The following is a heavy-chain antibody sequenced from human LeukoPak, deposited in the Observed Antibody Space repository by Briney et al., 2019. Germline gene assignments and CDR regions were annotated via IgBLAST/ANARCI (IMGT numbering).Heavy chain of an antibody. CDR2: IWYDGSNK. CDR3: ANIAVRGVSDY. V-gene: IGHV3-33*06. CDR1: GFTLSSYG. D-gene: IGHD6-6*01. Sequence: GGSLRLSCAASGFTLSSYGMHWVRQAPGKGLECVAVIWYDGSNKYYADSVKGRFTVSRKNSKNTLYLQMNSLRAEDTAVYYCANIAVRGVSDYWGQGTLVTVSS. J-gene: IGHJ4*02.